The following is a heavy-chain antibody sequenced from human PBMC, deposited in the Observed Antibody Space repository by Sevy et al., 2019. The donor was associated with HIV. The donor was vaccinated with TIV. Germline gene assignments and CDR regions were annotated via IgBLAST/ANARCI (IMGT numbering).Heavy chain of an antibody. D-gene: IGHD3-10*01. CDR3: ASASAYYYGSGSHPHAFDI. CDR2: ISADNDNT. V-gene: IGHV1-18*01. J-gene: IGHJ3*02. Sequence: ASVKVSCKASGYTFTTYGITWVRQAPGQGLEWMGWISADNDNTNYAQKFQGRVTMTTDTSTTTAYMELRSPRSDDTAVYYCASASAYYYGSGSHPHAFDIWGQGTMVTVSS. CDR1: GYTFTTYG.